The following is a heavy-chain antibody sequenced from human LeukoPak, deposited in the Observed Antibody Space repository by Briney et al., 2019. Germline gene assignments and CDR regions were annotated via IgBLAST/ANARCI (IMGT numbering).Heavy chain of an antibody. CDR1: GFTFGDYF. CDR2: ISGSSQTI. CDR3: AGAYSAYDPFDY. Sequence: GGSLRLSCEGTGFTFGDYFMTWIRQAPGKGLEWLAYISGSSQTIYYADSVRGRFTISRDNAKNTVHLQMNSLRVEDTAIYFCAGAYSAYDPFDYWGQGILVTVSS. D-gene: IGHD5-12*01. J-gene: IGHJ4*02. V-gene: IGHV3-11*04.